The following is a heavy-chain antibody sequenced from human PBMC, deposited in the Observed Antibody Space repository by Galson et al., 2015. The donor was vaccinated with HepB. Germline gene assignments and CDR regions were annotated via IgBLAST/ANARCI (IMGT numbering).Heavy chain of an antibody. CDR2: ISWNSGSI. V-gene: IGHV3-9*01. CDR3: AKEAYGDSFDY. J-gene: IGHJ4*02. Sequence: SLRLSCAASGFTFDDYAMQWVRQSPGKGLEWVSGISWNSGSIGYADSVKGRFTVSRDNAKNSIYLQMNSLRDGDTAFYYCAKEAYGDSFDYFGQGTLVTVAS. D-gene: IGHD4-17*01. CDR1: GFTFDDYA.